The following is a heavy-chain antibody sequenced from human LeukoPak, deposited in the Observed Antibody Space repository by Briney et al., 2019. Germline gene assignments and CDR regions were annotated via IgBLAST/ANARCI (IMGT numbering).Heavy chain of an antibody. Sequence: AGGSLRLSCAASGFTFDDYAMHWVRQAPGKGLEWVSGISWNSGSIGYADSVKGRFTISRDNAKNSLYLQMNSLRAEDTAVYYCANDLKATMVRGVIRYDYWGQGTLVTVSS. D-gene: IGHD3-10*01. J-gene: IGHJ4*02. CDR3: ANDLKATMVRGVIRYDY. CDR1: GFTFDDYA. CDR2: ISWNSGSI. V-gene: IGHV3-9*01.